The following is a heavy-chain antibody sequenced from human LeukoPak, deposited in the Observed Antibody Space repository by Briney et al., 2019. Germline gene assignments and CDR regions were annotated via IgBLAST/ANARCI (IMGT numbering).Heavy chain of an antibody. CDR2: IYYSGST. CDR3: ARVNFSGFWFDP. J-gene: IGHJ5*02. Sequence: SETLSLTCTVSGGSISSGGYYWSWIRQHPGKGLEWIGYIYYSGSTYYNPSLKSRVTISVDTSKNQFSLKLSSVTAADTAVYYCARVNFSGFWFDPWGQGTPVTVSS. V-gene: IGHV4-31*03. D-gene: IGHD3-3*01. CDR1: GGSISSGGYY.